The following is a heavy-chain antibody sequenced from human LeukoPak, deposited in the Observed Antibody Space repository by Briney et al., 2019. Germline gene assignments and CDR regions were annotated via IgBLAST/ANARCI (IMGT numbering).Heavy chain of an antibody. Sequence: ASVKVSCKPSGYSFTDYYMHWVRQAPGQGLEWMGWINPNSGGTSSAQKFQGRVTMTRDTSITTVYMEVSWLTPDDTAIYYCARADRLHGGPYLIGPWGQGTLVTVSS. CDR3: ARADRLHGGPYLIGP. J-gene: IGHJ5*02. CDR2: INPNSGGT. D-gene: IGHD2-21*01. V-gene: IGHV1-2*02. CDR1: GYSFTDYY.